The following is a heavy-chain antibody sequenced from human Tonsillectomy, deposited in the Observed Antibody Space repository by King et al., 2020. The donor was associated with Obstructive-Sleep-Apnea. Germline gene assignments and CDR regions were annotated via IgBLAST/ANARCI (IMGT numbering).Heavy chain of an antibody. V-gene: IGHV2-70*11. CDR1: GFSLSTSGMC. D-gene: IGHD4-23*01. CDR2: IDWDDDK. CDR3: ARIRHDYGGNHIDY. J-gene: IGHJ4*02. Sequence: VTLQESGPALVKPTQTLTLTCTFSGFSLSTSGMCVSRIRQPPGKALEWLARIDWDDDKYYSTSLKTRLTISKDTSKNQVVLTMTNMDPVDTATYYCARIRHDYGGNHIDYWGQGTLVTVSS.